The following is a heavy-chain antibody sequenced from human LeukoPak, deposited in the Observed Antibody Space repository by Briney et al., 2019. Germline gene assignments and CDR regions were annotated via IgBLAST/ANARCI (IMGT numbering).Heavy chain of an antibody. V-gene: IGHV4-39*07. Sequence: SETLFLTCTVSGGAVSSTSYYWTWIRQSPGKGLEWIGSIYYTGSTYYNPSHSSLVTPLVDTSKSQFSLKLTAVTAADAADYFCAKAPAGDIWGRYPGVWAKGTTAPVS. J-gene: IGHJ6*03. CDR1: GGAVSSTSYY. CDR3: AKAPAGDIWGRYPGV. D-gene: IGHD3-3*01. CDR2: IYYTGST.